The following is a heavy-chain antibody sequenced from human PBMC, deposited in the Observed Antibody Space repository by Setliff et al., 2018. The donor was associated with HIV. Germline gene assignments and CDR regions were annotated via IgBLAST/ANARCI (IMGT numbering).Heavy chain of an antibody. J-gene: IGHJ6*03. CDR2: IIPIFGTA. CDR3: ARGESIAVAYYHYYYVDV. CDR1: GGTFSSYG. V-gene: IGHV1-69*13. Sequence: SVKVSCKASGGTFSSYGISWVRQAPGQGLEWMGGIIPIFGTANYAQKFQGRVTITADESTSTAYMELSSLRSEDTAVYYCARGESIAVAYYHYYYVDVWGKGTTVTVSS. D-gene: IGHD6-19*01.